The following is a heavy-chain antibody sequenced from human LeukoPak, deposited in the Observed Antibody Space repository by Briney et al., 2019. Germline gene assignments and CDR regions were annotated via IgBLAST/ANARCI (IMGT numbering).Heavy chain of an antibody. CDR1: GFTFSSYE. CDR3: ARTIPSITGTTDYFDY. V-gene: IGHV3-48*03. CDR2: ISSSGSTI. D-gene: IGHD1-7*01. J-gene: IGHJ4*02. Sequence: GGSLRLSCAASGFTFSSYEMNWVRQAPGKGLEWVSYISSSGSTIYYADSVKGRFTISRDNAKNSLYLQMNSLRAEDTAVYYCARTIPSITGTTDYFDYWGQGTLVTVSS.